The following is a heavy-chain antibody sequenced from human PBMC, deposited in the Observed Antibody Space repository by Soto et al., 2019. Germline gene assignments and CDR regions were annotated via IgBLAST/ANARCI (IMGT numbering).Heavy chain of an antibody. J-gene: IGHJ4*02. V-gene: IGHV3-23*01. Sequence: GGSLRLSCAASGFTFSTYAMSWVRQTPGKGLEWVSAISGSPSSTYYADSVKGRFTISRDNSKKTLFLQMSSLRAEDTAVYYCAKVGYGSSGDLYFFDYWGRGTLVTVSS. CDR2: ISGSPSST. CDR3: AKVGYGSSGDLYFFDY. D-gene: IGHD3-22*01. CDR1: GFTFSTYA.